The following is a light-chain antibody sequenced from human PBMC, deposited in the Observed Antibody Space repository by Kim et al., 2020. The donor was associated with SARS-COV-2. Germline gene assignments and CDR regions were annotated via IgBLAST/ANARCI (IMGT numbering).Light chain of an antibody. Sequence: SIPISCTETSSNVGYYHSGSWYQQHPGQAPKLIIYDVSERASGISTRFSGSQSGNTASLTVSGLRAEDEAHYYCSSHTTSSTYVFGSGTKVTVL. CDR3: SSHTTSSTYV. CDR1: SSNVGYYHS. CDR2: DVS. J-gene: IGLJ1*01. V-gene: IGLV2-14*03.